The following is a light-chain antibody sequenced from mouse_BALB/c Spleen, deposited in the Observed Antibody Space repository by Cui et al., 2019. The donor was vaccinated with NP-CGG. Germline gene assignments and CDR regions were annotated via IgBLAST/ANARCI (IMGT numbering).Light chain of an antibody. J-gene: IGLJ1*01. CDR1: TGAVTTSNY. CDR2: GTN. Sequence: QAVVTQASAPTTSPGEPVTLTCRSSTGAVTTSNYANWVQEKPDHLFTGLIGGTNNRAPGVPARFSGSLIGDKAALTITGAQTEDEAIYFCALWYSNHWVFGGGTKLTVL. V-gene: IGLV1*01. CDR3: ALWYSNHWV.